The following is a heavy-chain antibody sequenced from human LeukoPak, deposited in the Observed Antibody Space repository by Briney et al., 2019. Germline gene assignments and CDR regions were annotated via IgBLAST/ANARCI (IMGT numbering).Heavy chain of an antibody. J-gene: IGHJ4*02. CDR1: GFTFSSYG. D-gene: IGHD6-13*01. CDR3: AKDRGYSTTWNLFDY. Sequence: GGSLRLSCAASGFTFSSYGMHWVRRAPGKGLEWVAFIRFDGSNKYYADSVKGRFTISRDNSKNTLYLQMNSLRAEDTAVYYCAKDRGYSTTWNLFDYWGQGTLVTVSS. CDR2: IRFDGSNK. V-gene: IGHV3-30*02.